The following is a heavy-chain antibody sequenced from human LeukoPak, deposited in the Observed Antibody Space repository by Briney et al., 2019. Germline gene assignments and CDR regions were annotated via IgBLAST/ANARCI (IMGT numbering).Heavy chain of an antibody. J-gene: IGHJ4*02. V-gene: IGHV4-34*01. Sequence: PSETLSLTCAVYGGSFSAHQWTWIRQPPGKGPEWIGQINHFGSSNYNPSLKSRVTISVDTSKNQFSLDLNSVTAADTAVYYCARGLAPTSGYYEGGYYYFDYWGQGLLVTVSS. D-gene: IGHD3-22*01. CDR2: INHFGSS. CDR3: ARGLAPTSGYYEGGYYYFDY. CDR1: GGSFSAHQ.